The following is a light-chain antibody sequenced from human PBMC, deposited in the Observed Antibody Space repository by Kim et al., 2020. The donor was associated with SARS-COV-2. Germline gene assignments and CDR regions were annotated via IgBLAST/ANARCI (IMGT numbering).Light chain of an antibody. CDR1: SSNIGAGYD. Sequence: QPVLTQPPSESGAPGQRVTISCTGSSSNIGAGYDVHWYQQLPGTAPKLLIYGNSNRPSGVPDRFSGSKSGTSASLAITGLQAEDEADYYCQSYDSSLSGWVFGGGTQLTVL. CDR2: GNS. CDR3: QSYDSSLSGWV. J-gene: IGLJ3*02. V-gene: IGLV1-40*01.